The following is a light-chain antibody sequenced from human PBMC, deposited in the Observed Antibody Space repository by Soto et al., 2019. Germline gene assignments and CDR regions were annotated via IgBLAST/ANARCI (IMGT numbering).Light chain of an antibody. V-gene: IGKV1-27*01. J-gene: IGKJ4*01. CDR1: QGIAPY. Sequence: DVQMTQSPSSLSASVGDRVTITCRASQGIAPYLAWFQQKPGKETKRLIYAASTLQSGVPSRFSGSGSGTDFTLTISSLQPEDVATYYCQKYNSAPLTFGGGTKVEIK. CDR2: AAS. CDR3: QKYNSAPLT.